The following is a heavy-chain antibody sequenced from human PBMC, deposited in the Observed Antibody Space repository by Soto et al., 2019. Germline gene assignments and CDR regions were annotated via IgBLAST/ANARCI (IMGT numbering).Heavy chain of an antibody. CDR1: GVSISSHDW. CDR3: ATRDTSRFY. V-gene: IGHV4-4*02. J-gene: IGHJ4*02. D-gene: IGHD6-13*01. CDR2: SHQSGNT. Sequence: SETLSLTCAVSGVSISSHDWWTWVRQPPGKGLEWIGESHQSGNTNYNSSLESRVTISVDKSENQFSLKLTSVTVADTAAYYCATRDTSRFYWGQGILVTVSS.